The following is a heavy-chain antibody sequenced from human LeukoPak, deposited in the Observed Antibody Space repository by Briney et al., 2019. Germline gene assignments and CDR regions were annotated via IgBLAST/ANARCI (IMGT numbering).Heavy chain of an antibody. CDR2: ISAYNGNT. CDR1: GYTFTSYG. Sequence: ASVKVSCKASGYTFTSYGISWVRQASGQGLEWMGWISAYNGNTNYAQKLQGRVTMTTDTSTSTAYMELRSLRSDDTAVYYCARPVLAVQGYYFDYWGQGTLVTVSS. V-gene: IGHV1-18*01. J-gene: IGHJ4*02. CDR3: ARPVLAVQGYYFDY. D-gene: IGHD6-19*01.